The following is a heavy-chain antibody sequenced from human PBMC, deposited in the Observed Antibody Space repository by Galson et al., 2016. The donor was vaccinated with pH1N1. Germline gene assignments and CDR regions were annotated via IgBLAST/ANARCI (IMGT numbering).Heavy chain of an antibody. CDR1: GFVFRNYW. CDR2: IKGDGSEK. D-gene: IGHD4-11*01. V-gene: IGHV3-7*01. Sequence: SLRLSCAASGFVFRNYWMTWARQAPGKGLEWVANIKGDGSEKNYVDSVKGRFAISRDNAKNSVFLQMNSLRAEDTAIYYCVRDGADSNYVAGTDYYYYFMDVWGKVTTVTVSS. J-gene: IGHJ6*03. CDR3: VRDGADSNYVAGTDYYYYFMDV.